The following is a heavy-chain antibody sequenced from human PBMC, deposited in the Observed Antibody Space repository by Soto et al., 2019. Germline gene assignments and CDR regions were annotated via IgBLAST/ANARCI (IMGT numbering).Heavy chain of an antibody. J-gene: IGHJ5*02. CDR2: MSHDGSNK. CDR1: GFTFSSFP. V-gene: IGHV3-30-3*01. CDR3: ARGNVVAVDIGWLDP. Sequence: QVQLVESGGGVVQPGRSLRLSCAASGFTFSSFPMHWVRQAPGKGLEWVALMSHDGSNKYYADSVKGRFTISGDNSKNTLYLQMNSLRGEDTAVYYCARGNVVAVDIGWLDPWGQGTLVTVSS. D-gene: IGHD5-12*01.